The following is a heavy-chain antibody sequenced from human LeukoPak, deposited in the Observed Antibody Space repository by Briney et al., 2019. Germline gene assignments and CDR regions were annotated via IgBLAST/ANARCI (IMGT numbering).Heavy chain of an antibody. V-gene: IGHV3-30*03. Sequence: GGSLRLSCAASGFTFSSYGMHWVRQAPGKGLEWVAVISYDGSNKYYADSVKGRFTISRDNSKNTLYLQMNSLRAEDTAVYYCADMRADYWGQGTLVTASS. CDR3: ADMRADY. CDR2: ISYDGSNK. CDR1: GFTFSSYG. J-gene: IGHJ4*02.